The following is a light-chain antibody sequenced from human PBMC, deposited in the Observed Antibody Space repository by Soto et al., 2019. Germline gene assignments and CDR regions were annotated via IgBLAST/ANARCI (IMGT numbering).Light chain of an antibody. CDR1: QSVSSS. CDR2: GAS. CDR3: QQYDSWPPA. Sequence: EVVMPQSPATLSVSPGEGATLSCRASQSVSSSLAWYQQKPGQAPRLLIYGASSSATGIPGRFSGSGSGTEFTLTFSSLQSEDFAVYYCQQYDSWPPAFGGGTKVELK. J-gene: IGKJ4*01. V-gene: IGKV3D-15*01.